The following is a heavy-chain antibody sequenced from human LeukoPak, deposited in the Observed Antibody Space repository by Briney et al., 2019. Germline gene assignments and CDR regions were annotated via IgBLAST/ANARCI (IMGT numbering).Heavy chain of an antibody. CDR1: GFTFSSYS. CDR2: ISSGSSYK. Sequence: PGGSLRLSCAASGFTFSSYSMNWVRQAPGKGLEWVSSISSGSSYKYYGDSVKGRFTISRDNVKNSLYLQMNSLRAEDTAVYYCARDLVPATAPPYNWFDPWGQGTLVTVSS. CDR3: ARDLVPATAPPYNWFDP. V-gene: IGHV3-21*01. D-gene: IGHD2-15*01. J-gene: IGHJ5*02.